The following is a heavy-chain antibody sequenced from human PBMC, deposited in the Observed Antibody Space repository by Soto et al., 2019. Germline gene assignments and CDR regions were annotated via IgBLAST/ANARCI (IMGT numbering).Heavy chain of an antibody. V-gene: IGHV4-61*08. J-gene: IGHJ4*02. CDR3: ARDLSLDY. CDR1: GGSISSGGYY. CDR2: IYYSGGT. Sequence: SETLSLTCTVSGGSISSGGYYWSWIRQHPGKGLEWIGYIYYSGGTNYSPSLKSRVTISVDTSKNQFSLKLSSVTAADTAVYYCARDLSLDYWGQGTLVTVSS.